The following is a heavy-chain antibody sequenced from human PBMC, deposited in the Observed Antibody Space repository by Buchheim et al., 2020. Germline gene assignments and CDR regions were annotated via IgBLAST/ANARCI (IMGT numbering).Heavy chain of an antibody. CDR1: GFTFSSYH. CDR2: ISYDGSDK. Sequence: QVQLVESGGGVVQPGRSLRLSCAASGFTFSSYHMHWVRQAPGKGLEWVAVISYDGSDKYYADSVKGRFTISRDNSQDTVYLQMNSLRAEDTAMYYCASRQYFGYWGPGTL. J-gene: IGHJ4*02. CDR3: ASRQYFGY. V-gene: IGHV3-30*04.